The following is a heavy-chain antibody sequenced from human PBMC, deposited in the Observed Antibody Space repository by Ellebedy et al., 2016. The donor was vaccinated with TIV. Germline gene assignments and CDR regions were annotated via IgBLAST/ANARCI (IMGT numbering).Heavy chain of an antibody. CDR3: AGGEIWFDY. Sequence: GESLKISCAASGFIFNSYSMSWVRQAPGKGLEWVANIKQDGSAKYYVDSVQGRITISRDNAKNSLYLQMNSLRAEDTAVYYCAGGEIWFDYWGQGTLVTVSS. V-gene: IGHV3-7*04. CDR2: IKQDGSAK. J-gene: IGHJ4*02. D-gene: IGHD5-24*01. CDR1: GFIFNSYS.